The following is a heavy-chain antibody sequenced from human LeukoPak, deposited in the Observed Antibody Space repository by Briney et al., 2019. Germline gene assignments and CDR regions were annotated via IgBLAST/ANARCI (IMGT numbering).Heavy chain of an antibody. Sequence: SQTLSLTCAISGDRVSSNSAAWNWIRQSPSRGLEWLGRTYYRSKWYYDYALSVKRRIVINPDTSKNQFSLQLNSVTPEDTAVYYCARQSSTDYYYYYGLDVWGQGTTVAVSS. CDR1: GDRVSSNSAA. CDR2: TYYRSKWYY. D-gene: IGHD1-1*01. J-gene: IGHJ6*02. V-gene: IGHV6-1*01. CDR3: ARQSSTDYYYYYGLDV.